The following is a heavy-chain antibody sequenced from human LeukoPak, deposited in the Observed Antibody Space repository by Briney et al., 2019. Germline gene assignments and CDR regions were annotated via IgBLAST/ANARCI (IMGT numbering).Heavy chain of an antibody. Sequence: GGSLSLSSAASGFTFSSYAMSWVRQAPGKGLEWVANIKQDGSEKYYEDSAKGRFTISRDNAKNSLYLQMNSLRAEDTAVYYFARDLLWLSGNSDYWGQGTLVTVSS. CDR1: GFTFSSYA. D-gene: IGHD5-18*01. CDR3: ARDLLWLSGNSDY. J-gene: IGHJ4*02. CDR2: IKQDGSEK. V-gene: IGHV3-7*01.